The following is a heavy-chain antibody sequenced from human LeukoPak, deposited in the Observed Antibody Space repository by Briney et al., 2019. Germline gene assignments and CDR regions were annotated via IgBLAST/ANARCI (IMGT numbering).Heavy chain of an antibody. Sequence: GGSLRLSCAASGFTFNGYAMSWVRQAPGKGLEWVSGISGSGGSTYYADSVKGRFTISRDNSKNTLYLQMNSLRAEDTAVYYCAKGKSWYSPFDYCGQGTLVTVSS. J-gene: IGHJ4*02. D-gene: IGHD2-15*01. V-gene: IGHV3-23*01. CDR1: GFTFNGYA. CDR3: AKGKSWYSPFDY. CDR2: ISGSGGST.